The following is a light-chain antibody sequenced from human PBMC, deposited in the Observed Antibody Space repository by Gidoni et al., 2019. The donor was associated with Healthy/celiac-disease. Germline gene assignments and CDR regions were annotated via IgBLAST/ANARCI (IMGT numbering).Light chain of an antibody. V-gene: IGKV4-1*01. J-gene: IGKJ3*01. CDR3: QQYYSPPFT. CDR1: QSVLYSSNNKNY. CDR2: WAS. Sequence: DIVMTHSPDSLAVSLGERATSNCKSSQSVLYSSNNKNYLAWYQQKPGQPPKLLIYWASTRESGVPHRFSGSGSGTDFTLTISSLQAEDVAVYYCQQYYSPPFTFGPGTKVEIK.